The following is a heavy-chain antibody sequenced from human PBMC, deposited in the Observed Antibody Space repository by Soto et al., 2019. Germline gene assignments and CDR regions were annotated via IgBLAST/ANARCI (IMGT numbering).Heavy chain of an antibody. J-gene: IGHJ4*02. CDR3: ATRVGNLGRYYFDY. CDR1: GFTFSSYG. D-gene: IGHD1-26*01. CDR2: ISYDGSNK. V-gene: IGHV3-30*03. Sequence: PGGSLRLSCAASGFTFSSYGMHWVRQAPGKGLEWVAVISYDGSNKYYADSVKGRFTISRDNSKNTLYLQMNSLRAEDTAVYYCATRVGNLGRYYFDYWGQGTLVTVSS.